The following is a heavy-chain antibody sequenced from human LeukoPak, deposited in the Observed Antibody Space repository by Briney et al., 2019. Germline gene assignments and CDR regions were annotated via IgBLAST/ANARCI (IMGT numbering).Heavy chain of an antibody. D-gene: IGHD3-22*01. Sequence: GGSLRLSCVASGFTFTSYAWSWVRRSPEKGLEWVAAISANGRSTYHADSVKGRFTISRDVYTNTLYLQMNSLRADDTALYYCAKVAGSIGYFPDFCGQGTLVTVSS. CDR1: GFTFTSYA. J-gene: IGHJ4*02. CDR2: ISANGRST. V-gene: IGHV3-23*01. CDR3: AKVAGSIGYFPDF.